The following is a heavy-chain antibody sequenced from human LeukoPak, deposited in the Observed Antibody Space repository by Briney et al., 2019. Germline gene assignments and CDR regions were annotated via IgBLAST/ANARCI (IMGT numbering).Heavy chain of an antibody. V-gene: IGHV3-30*02. CDR2: IQYDANNK. J-gene: IGHJ4*02. CDR1: GFTFS. CDR3: AKDFHSSSWPYYFDY. D-gene: IGHD6-13*01. Sequence: GGSLSLSCAVSGFTFSMNWVRQAPGKGLEWVAFIQYDANNKYYADSVRGRFTISRDNSKNALYLEMNSLRAEDTAVYYCAKDFHSSSWPYYFDYWGQGTLVTVSS.